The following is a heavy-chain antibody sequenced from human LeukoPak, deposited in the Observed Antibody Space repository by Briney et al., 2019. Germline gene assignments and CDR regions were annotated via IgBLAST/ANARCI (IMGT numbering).Heavy chain of an antibody. V-gene: IGHV3-20*04. J-gene: IGHJ5*02. D-gene: IGHD5-18*01. CDR3: ARDRGVDTAMVNWFDP. CDR2: INWNGGST. Sequence: GGSLRLSCAASGFTFDDYGMSWVRQAPGKGLEWVSGINWNGGSTGYADSVKGRFTISRDNAKNSLYLQMNGLRAEDTALYYCARDRGVDTAMVNWFDPWGQGTLVTVSS. CDR1: GFTFDDYG.